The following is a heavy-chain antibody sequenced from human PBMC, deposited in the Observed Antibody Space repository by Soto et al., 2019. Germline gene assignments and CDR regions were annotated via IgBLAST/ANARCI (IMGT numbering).Heavy chain of an antibody. CDR1: GFTFSVYS. J-gene: IGHJ5*02. CDR3: VRHVDTSMVSRWFDP. Sequence: EVQLVESGGGLVQPGGSLRLSCGASGFTFSVYSMNWVRQAPGKGLEWVSYTSSNSATVHYADSVKGRFTISRDDAKNSLYLQMNNLRDEDTAVYYCVRHVDTSMVSRWFDPWGRGTLVTVSS. D-gene: IGHD5-18*01. V-gene: IGHV3-48*02. CDR2: TSSNSATV.